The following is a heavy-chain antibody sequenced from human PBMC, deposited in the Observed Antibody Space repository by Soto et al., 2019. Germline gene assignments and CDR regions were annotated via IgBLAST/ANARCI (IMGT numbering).Heavy chain of an antibody. D-gene: IGHD3-9*01. Sequence: GASVKVSCKASGYTFTSYAMHWVRQAPGQRLEWMGWINAGNGNTKYSQKFQGRATITRDTSASTAYMELSSLRSEDTAVYYCASPNYDILTGYYSGHYYYGMDVWGRGTTVTVSS. J-gene: IGHJ6*02. CDR1: GYTFTSYA. CDR3: ASPNYDILTGYYSGHYYYGMDV. V-gene: IGHV1-3*01. CDR2: INAGNGNT.